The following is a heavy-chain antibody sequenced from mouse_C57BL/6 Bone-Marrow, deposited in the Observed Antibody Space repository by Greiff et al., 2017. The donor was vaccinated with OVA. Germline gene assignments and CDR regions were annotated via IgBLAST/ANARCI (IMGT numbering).Heavy chain of an antibody. J-gene: IGHJ4*01. Sequence: QVQLKESGPGILQPSQTLSLTCSFSGFSLSTFGMGVGWIRQPSGKGLEWLAHIWWDDDKYYNPALKSRLTISKDTSKNQVFLKIANVDTADTATYYCARIRMDGSSYEGYAMDYWGQGTSVTVSS. CDR1: GFSLSTFGMG. CDR3: ARIRMDGSSYEGYAMDY. D-gene: IGHD1-1*01. V-gene: IGHV8-8*01. CDR2: IWWDDDK.